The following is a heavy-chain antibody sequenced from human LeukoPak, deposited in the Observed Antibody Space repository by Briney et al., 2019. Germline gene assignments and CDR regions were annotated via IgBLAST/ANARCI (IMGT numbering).Heavy chain of an antibody. CDR1: GGSISSYY. CDR2: IYYSGST. V-gene: IGHV4-59*01. J-gene: IGHJ3*02. CDR3: ARAQIEMATIFDAFDT. D-gene: IGHD5-24*01. Sequence: SETLSLTCTVSGGSISSYYWSWIRQPPGKGLEWIGYIYYSGSTNYNPSLKSRVTISVDTSKNQFSLKLSSVTAADTAVYYCARAQIEMATIFDAFDTWGQGTMVTVSS.